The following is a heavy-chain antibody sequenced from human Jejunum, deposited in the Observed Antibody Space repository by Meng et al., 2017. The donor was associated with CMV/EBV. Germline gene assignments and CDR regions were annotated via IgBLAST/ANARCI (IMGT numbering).Heavy chain of an antibody. D-gene: IGHD2-8*01. Sequence: SGFTFTEYAGIWVRRARGWDLVLVLIIYNANPRTCYADSVNAQFTISRDDSKNTLYLQMNSLRAKDTAIYYCAKSTQLMVYASDYWGQGALVTVSS. J-gene: IGHJ4*02. V-gene: IGHV3-23*03. CDR3: AKSTQLMVYASDY. CDR2: IYNANPRT. CDR1: GFTFTEYA.